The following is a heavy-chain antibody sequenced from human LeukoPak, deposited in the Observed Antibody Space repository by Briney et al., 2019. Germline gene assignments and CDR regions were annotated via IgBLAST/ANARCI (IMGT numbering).Heavy chain of an antibody. V-gene: IGHV4-38-2*02. D-gene: IGHD3-10*01. Sequence: PSETLSLTCTVSGYSMSRGYFWGWIRQPPGKGLEWIASIFHSGSTNYNPSLTSRVTISVDTSKNQSSLKLSSVTAADTAVYYCARYGVYYYYMDVWGKGTTVTISS. CDR3: ARYGVYYYYMDV. CDR1: GYSMSRGYF. J-gene: IGHJ6*03. CDR2: IFHSGST.